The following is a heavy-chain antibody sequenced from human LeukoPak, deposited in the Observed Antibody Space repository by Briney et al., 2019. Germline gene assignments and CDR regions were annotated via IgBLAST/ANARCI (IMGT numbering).Heavy chain of an antibody. J-gene: IGHJ5*02. CDR1: GGSISSYY. Sequence: PSETLSLTCTVSGGSISSYYWSWIRQPPGKGLEWIGYIYYSGSTDYNPSLKSRVTILVDTSKNQFSLKLSSVTAADTAVYYCARDGGTRLGFDPWGQGALVTVSS. V-gene: IGHV4-59*01. CDR3: ARDGGTRLGFDP. D-gene: IGHD3-16*01. CDR2: IYYSGST.